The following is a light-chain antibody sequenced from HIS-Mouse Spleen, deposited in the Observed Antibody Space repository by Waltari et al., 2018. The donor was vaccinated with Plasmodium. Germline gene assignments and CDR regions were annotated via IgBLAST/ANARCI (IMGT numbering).Light chain of an antibody. J-gene: IGKJ4*01. CDR2: DAS. V-gene: IGKV1-33*01. Sequence: DIQMTQSPSSLSASVGDRVPITYQASPDISNYLNWYQQQPGKAPKLLIDDASNVEAGVPSRFSGSGSGTDFTFTISSLQPEDIATYYCQQYDNLPLTFGGGTKVEIK. CDR3: QQYDNLPLT. CDR1: PDISNY.